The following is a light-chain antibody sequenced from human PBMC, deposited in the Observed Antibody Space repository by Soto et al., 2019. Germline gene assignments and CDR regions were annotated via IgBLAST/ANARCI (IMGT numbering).Light chain of an antibody. J-gene: IGLJ3*02. CDR2: SKS. V-gene: IGLV7-43*01. CDR3: LLSYGGAQGV. CDR1: TGAVASGYY. Sequence: QAVVTQDPSLTVSPGGRVTLTVASTTGAVASGYYPTWFQQKPGQAPRSLMYSKSNKHSWTPARFSGYLLGGKAALTLSGVRPEDDAANYYLLSYGGAQGVFGGGTKLTVL.